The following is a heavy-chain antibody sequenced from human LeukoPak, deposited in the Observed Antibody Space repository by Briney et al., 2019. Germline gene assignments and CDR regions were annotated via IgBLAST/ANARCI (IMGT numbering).Heavy chain of an antibody. V-gene: IGHV3-7*03. J-gene: IGHJ6*02. Sequence: GGSLRLSCAASGFALSSHWMTWVRQLPGRGPEWVANVNRDGSETYYLDSVKGRFTISKDSAKNSLYLQMNSLRAEDTALYHCARNNGMDVWGQGTTVVVSS. CDR3: ARNNGMDV. CDR1: GFALSSHW. CDR2: VNRDGSET.